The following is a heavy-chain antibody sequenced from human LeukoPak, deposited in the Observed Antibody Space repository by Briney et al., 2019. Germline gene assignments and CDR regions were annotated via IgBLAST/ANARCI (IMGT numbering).Heavy chain of an antibody. J-gene: IGHJ3*02. Sequence: SETLSLTCTVSGDSIRRSSYFWAWVRQPPGKGLEWIGSVYSSGSIYYNPSLRSQITISIDTSKNQFSLKLSSVTAADTAVYYCARDRRITMTISAFDIWGQGTMVTVSS. CDR1: GDSIRRSSYF. V-gene: IGHV4-39*07. CDR3: ARDRRITMTISAFDI. CDR2: VYSSGSI. D-gene: IGHD3-22*01.